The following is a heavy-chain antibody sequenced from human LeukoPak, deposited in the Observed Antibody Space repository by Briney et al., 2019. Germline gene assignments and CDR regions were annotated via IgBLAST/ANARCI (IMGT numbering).Heavy chain of an antibody. Sequence: ASVRVSCRASGDTFNRYDMKWVRQAPGQGVEWMGGIIPIFGTASYAQELQRRVTITADQSTSTAYMELSSLRSEDTAVYFCARTRSKQQLDDAFDLWGRGTMVIVSS. V-gene: IGHV1-69*13. CDR3: ARTRSKQQLDDAFDL. D-gene: IGHD6-13*01. J-gene: IGHJ3*01. CDR2: IIPIFGTA. CDR1: GDTFNRYD.